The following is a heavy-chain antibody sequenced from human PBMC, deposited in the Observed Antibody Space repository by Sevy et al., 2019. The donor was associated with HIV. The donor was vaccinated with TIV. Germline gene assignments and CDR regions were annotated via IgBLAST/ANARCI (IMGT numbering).Heavy chain of an antibody. CDR2: IKQDGSEK. V-gene: IGHV3-7*01. CDR3: ARSVRAAGTFDP. CDR1: GFTFSNYW. D-gene: IGHD6-13*01. J-gene: IGHJ5*02. Sequence: GGSLRLSCAASGFTFSNYWMSWVRQAPGKGLEWVASIKQDGSEKYYVDSVKGRFTISRDNAKNSLLVQMNGLRAEDTAMYFCARSVRAAGTFDPWGQGTLVTVSS.